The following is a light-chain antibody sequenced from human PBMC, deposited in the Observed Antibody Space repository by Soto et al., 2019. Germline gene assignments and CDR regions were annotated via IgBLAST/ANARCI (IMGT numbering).Light chain of an antibody. CDR3: QQVDHFPLT. Sequence: EIVLTQSPATLSLSPGERATLSCRASQSVSSYLAWYQQKPGQAPRLLIYDASNRATGIPARFSGSGSGTDFTLTISSLQPEDSATYYCQQVDHFPLTFGGGTKVDIK. J-gene: IGKJ4*01. CDR2: DAS. CDR1: QSVSSY. V-gene: IGKV3-11*01.